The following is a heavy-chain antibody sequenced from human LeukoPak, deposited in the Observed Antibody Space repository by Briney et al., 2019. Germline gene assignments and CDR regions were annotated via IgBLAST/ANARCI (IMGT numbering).Heavy chain of an antibody. CDR1: GFSFSGYY. CDR3: ARGRGLWFGESIYGMDV. D-gene: IGHD3-10*01. CDR2: INHSGST. Sequence: PSETLSLTCAAYGFSFSGYYWSWIRQPPGKGLEWVGEINHSGSTNYNLSLKSRSTISVVTSKNQFSLKLSSVTAAGTAVYYCARGRGLWFGESIYGMDVWGKGTTVTVSS. J-gene: IGHJ6*04. V-gene: IGHV4-34*01.